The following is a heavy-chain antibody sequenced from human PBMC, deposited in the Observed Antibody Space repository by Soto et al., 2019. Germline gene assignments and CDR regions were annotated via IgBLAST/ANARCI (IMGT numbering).Heavy chain of an antibody. Sequence: ASVKVSCKASGYTFTGYYMHWVRQAPGQGLEWMGWINPNSGGTNYAQKFQGWVTMTRDTSISTAYMELSRLRSDDTAVYYCARDRGMVLSGPHCTNGVCYFDYWGQGTLVTVSS. J-gene: IGHJ4*02. V-gene: IGHV1-2*04. CDR3: ARDRGMVLSGPHCTNGVCYFDY. CDR2: INPNSGGT. CDR1: GYTFTGYY. D-gene: IGHD2-8*01.